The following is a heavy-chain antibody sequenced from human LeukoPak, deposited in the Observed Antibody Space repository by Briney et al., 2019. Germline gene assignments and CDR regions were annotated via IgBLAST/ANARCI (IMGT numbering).Heavy chain of an antibody. CDR2: IFPGDSGS. J-gene: IGHJ4*02. D-gene: IGHD2-15*01. CDR3: ARRQGDGVALDY. CDR1: GYSFTTYW. V-gene: IGHV5-51*01. Sequence: GESLKISCKGSGYSFTTYWIGWVRPMPGKGLEWMGIIFPGDSGSRYSPSFQGQVTISVDKSITTAYLQWNSLKASDTAVYYCARRQGDGVALDYWGQGTLVTVSS.